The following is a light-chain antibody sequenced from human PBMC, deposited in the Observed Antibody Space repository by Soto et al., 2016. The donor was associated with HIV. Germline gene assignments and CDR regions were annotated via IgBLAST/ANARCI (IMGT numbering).Light chain of an antibody. Sequence: SYVLAQSPSLSVAPGNTARILCGGTNIGSKSVHWYQHSPGQAPVLVVHDNSERPSGIPARFAGSNSGATATLTITRVEAGDEADYYCQVWNSDSDHWVFGGGTKLTVL. J-gene: IGLJ3*02. CDR1: NIGSKS. CDR3: QVWNSDSDHWV. V-gene: IGLV3-21*03. CDR2: DNS.